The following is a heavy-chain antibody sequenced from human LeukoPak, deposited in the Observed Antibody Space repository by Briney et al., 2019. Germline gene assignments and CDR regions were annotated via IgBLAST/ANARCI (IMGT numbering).Heavy chain of an antibody. CDR2: IRYDGSNK. J-gene: IGHJ4*02. CDR3: AKTIAAAGKVFDY. Sequence: GGTLTLSCAASGFTFSSYDMHWVRQPPGKGLEWVAFIRYDGSNKYYADSVKGRFTISRDNSKTTLYLQMNSLRAEGTAVYYCAKTIAAAGKVFDYWGQGTLVTVSS. CDR1: GFTFSSYD. V-gene: IGHV3-30*02. D-gene: IGHD6-13*01.